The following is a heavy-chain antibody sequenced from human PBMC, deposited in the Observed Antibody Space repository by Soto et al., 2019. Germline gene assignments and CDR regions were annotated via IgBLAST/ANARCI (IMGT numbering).Heavy chain of an antibody. V-gene: IGHV1-2*02. D-gene: IGHD4-17*01. CDR2: INPNTGGT. J-gene: IGHJ5*02. CDR3: ARDCGVTTVLTNWFDP. CDR1: GYTFTGHY. Sequence: SVKVSCKASGYTFTGHYIQWVRQAPVQEVEWMGWINPNTGGTYYAQKFEGRITMTRDTSISTAYMELSILRSEDTAVYYCARDCGVTTVLTNWFDPWGQGTLVTVSS.